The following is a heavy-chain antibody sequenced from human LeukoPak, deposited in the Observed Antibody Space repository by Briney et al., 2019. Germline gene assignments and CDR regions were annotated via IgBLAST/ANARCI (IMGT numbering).Heavy chain of an antibody. V-gene: IGHV4-34*01. CDR1: GGTFSGYD. J-gene: IGHJ3*02. D-gene: IGHD6-13*01. Sequence: SETLSLTCAVYGGTFSGYDWSWIRQPPGKGLEWMAEINRSGSTNYNPYLESRVTITVNTTNNHSSLKHSSVTAANTAVYYCASRPGIATRRGAFDIWGQGTMVTVSS. CDR3: ASRPGIATRRGAFDI. CDR2: INRSGST.